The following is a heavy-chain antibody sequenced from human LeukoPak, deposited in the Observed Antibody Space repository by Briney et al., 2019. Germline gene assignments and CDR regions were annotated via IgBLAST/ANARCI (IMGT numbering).Heavy chain of an antibody. D-gene: IGHD1-26*01. CDR1: GFTFSSYA. CDR3: ARADSGSYYTGLFDY. Sequence: AGASLRLSCAASGFTFSSYAISWVRQAPGEGLEWVSAISGSGGSTYYADSVKGRFTISRDNSKNTLYLQMNSLRAEDTAVYYCARADSGSYYTGLFDYWGQGTLVTASS. J-gene: IGHJ4*02. CDR2: ISGSGGST. V-gene: IGHV3-23*01.